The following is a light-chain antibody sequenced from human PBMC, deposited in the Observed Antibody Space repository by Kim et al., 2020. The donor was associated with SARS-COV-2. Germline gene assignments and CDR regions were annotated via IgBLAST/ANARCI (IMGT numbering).Light chain of an antibody. J-gene: IGKJ4*02. V-gene: IGKV1-16*02. CDR1: QGINKS. Sequence: ASGGRGVTISCRASQGINKSLAWLQQKRGKAPRSLIYAASSLQDGVPSKFSGSGSGTDFTITSSVLHAEDFANYYCQQYNTYPRTFGGGTKVDIK. CDR3: QQYNTYPRT. CDR2: AAS.